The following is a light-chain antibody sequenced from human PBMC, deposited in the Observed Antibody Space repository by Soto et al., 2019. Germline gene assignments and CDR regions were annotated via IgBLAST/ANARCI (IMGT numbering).Light chain of an antibody. CDR3: SSYTSSSTVV. CDR2: DVS. J-gene: IGLJ2*01. CDR1: SSDVGGYNY. V-gene: IGLV2-14*01. Sequence: QSALTQPASVSGSPGQSITISCTGTSSDVGGYNYVSWYQQHPGKAPKLMIYDVSNRPSGISNRFSGSKSGNTASLTISGXXXXXXXXYYCSSYTSSSTVVFGGGTKLTVL.